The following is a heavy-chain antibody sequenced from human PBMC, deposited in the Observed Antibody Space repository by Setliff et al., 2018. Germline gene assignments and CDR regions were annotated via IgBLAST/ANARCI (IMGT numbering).Heavy chain of an antibody. CDR1: VYSISRDCH. CDR2: IYYSGNT. J-gene: IGHJ5*02. D-gene: IGHD3-10*01. CDR3: AKNGFGVVALGVNNWFDP. V-gene: IGHV4-38-2*01. Sequence: SETLSLTCAVSVYSISRDCHWGWIRQPPGKGLEWIGSIYYSGNTYYNASLKGRVTISGDTSKNQFSLKLTAVTAADTAVYYCAKNGFGVVALGVNNWFDPWGQGTLGTV.